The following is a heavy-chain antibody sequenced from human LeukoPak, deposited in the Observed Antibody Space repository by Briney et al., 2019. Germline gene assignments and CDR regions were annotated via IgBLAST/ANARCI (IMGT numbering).Heavy chain of an antibody. V-gene: IGHV4-4*07. D-gene: IGHD1-26*01. CDR3: GRQGYTASYYFLDF. CDR2: IYTTGAT. J-gene: IGHJ4*02. Sequence: PSETLSLTCTVSSGSINSYDWGWVRQPPGKGLEWIGRIYTTGATQYNPSLKSRVTMSIDTSTNQFSLNLWSMTAADTAVYYCGRQGYTASYYFLDFWSQGTLVAVS. CDR1: SGSINSYD.